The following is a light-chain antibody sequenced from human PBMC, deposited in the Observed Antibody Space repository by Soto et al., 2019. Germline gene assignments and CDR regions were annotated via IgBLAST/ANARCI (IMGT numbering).Light chain of an antibody. Sequence: IVLTQSPATLSLSPGGRATLSCGASQSVSSYLAWYQQKPGLAPRLVIYDSSIRATGIPDRFSGSGSGTDFTLTISRLEPEDFAMYFCQQYGNSPQITFGQGTRLEI. CDR2: DSS. CDR3: QQYGNSPQIT. J-gene: IGKJ5*01. CDR1: QSVSSY. V-gene: IGKV3D-20*01.